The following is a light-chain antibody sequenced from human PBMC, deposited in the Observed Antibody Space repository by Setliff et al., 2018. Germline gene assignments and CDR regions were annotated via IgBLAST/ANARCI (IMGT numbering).Light chain of an antibody. CDR1: SSDVGSYHL. CDR3: CSYVTGGTLA. Sequence: QSALTQPASVSGSPGQSITISCAGTSSDVGSYHLVSWYQQHPGKAPKLMIYEVNKRPSGVPNRFSGSKSGNTASLTISGLQAEGEGDYYCCSYVTGGTLAFGGGTKVTVL. V-gene: IGLV2-23*02. CDR2: EVN. J-gene: IGLJ3*02.